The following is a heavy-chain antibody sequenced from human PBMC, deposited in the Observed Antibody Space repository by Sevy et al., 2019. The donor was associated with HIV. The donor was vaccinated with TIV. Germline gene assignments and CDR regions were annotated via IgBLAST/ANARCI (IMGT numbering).Heavy chain of an antibody. D-gene: IGHD3-9*01. CDR2: TYYRSHRSKGFN. Sequence: SQTLSLTCAISGDSVSSNIAAWNWIRQSPSRGLEWLGRTYYRSHRSKGFNDYAVSVKSRINISPDTSRNQFFLQLTSVTPEDTAVYYCVKSLPRGRLGSDTFDVWAQGTMVTVSS. J-gene: IGHJ3*01. V-gene: IGHV6-1*01. CDR3: VKSLPRGRLGSDTFDV. CDR1: GDSVSSNIAA.